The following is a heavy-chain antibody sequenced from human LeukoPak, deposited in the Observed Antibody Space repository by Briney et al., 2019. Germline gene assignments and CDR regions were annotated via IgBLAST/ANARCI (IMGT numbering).Heavy chain of an antibody. CDR2: IYYSGTT. D-gene: IGHD5-18*01. CDR3: ARGQGGYSYGYAFWFDP. CDR1: GVSISSGGYS. V-gene: IGHV4-31*03. Sequence: PSESMSLTSTVSGVSISSGGYSLHSTRQHPCNVLKWIGYIYYSGTTYYDPSLKSRVTISVDTSKNQFSLKLSSVTPADTAVYYCARGQGGYSYGYAFWFDPWAQGTLVTVSS. J-gene: IGHJ5*02.